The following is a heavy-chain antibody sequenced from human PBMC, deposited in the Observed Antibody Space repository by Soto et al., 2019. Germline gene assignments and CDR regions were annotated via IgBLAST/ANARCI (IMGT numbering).Heavy chain of an antibody. V-gene: IGHV3-43*01. CDR3: AKGGLDYGGNSDMDY. CDR2: ISWDGGST. D-gene: IGHD4-17*01. CDR1: GFTFDDYT. J-gene: IGHJ4*02. Sequence: GGSLRLSCAASGFTFDDYTMHWVRQAPGKGLEWVSLISWDGGSTYYADSVKGRFTISRDNSKNSLYLQMNSLRTEDTALYYCAKGGLDYGGNSDMDYWGQGTLVTVSS.